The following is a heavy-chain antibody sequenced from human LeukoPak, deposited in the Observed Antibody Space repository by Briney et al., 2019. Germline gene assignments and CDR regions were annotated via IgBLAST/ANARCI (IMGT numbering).Heavy chain of an antibody. D-gene: IGHD2-2*01. Sequence: GASVTVSCTASGNTLTSFHIHWVRPAPGQGLEYMGIIKVYGDTTIYAQKFQGRVTITADESTSTAYMELSSLRSEDTAVYYCARSNIVVVPAAQSPYYYYYGMDVWGQGTTVTVFS. CDR3: ARSNIVVVPAAQSPYYYYYGMDV. V-gene: IGHV1-46*01. J-gene: IGHJ6*02. CDR1: GNTLTSFH. CDR2: IKVYGDTT.